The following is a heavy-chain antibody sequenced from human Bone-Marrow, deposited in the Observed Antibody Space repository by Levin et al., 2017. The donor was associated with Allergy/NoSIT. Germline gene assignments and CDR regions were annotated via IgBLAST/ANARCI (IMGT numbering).Heavy chain of an antibody. V-gene: IGHV3-23*01. J-gene: IGHJ4*02. CDR3: ARTIWVPVSGDLCDY. CDR1: GFTFSTNA. CDR2: ISSSGDKT. Sequence: PGGSLRLSCAASGFTFSTNAMTWVRQAPGKGLEWVSAISSSGDKTYYADSVRGRFTISRDNSKDTLYLQVSSLRAEDTAVYYCARTIWVPVSGDLCDYWGQGTLVTVSS. D-gene: IGHD3-10*01.